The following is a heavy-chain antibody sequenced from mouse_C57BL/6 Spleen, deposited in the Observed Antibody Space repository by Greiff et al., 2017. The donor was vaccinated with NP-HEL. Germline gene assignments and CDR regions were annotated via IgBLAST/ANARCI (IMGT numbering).Heavy chain of an antibody. V-gene: IGHV1-12*01. CDR3: ARGDYYYGSSYDWDN. D-gene: IGHD1-1*01. J-gene: IGHJ2*01. CDR2: IYPGNGDT. Sequence: SGAELVRPGASVKMSCKASGYTFTSYNMHWVKQTPRQGLEWIGAIYPGNGDTSYNQKFKGKATLTVDKSSSTAYMQLSSLTSEDSAVYICARGDYYYGSSYDWDNWGQGTTLTVSS. CDR1: GYTFTSYN.